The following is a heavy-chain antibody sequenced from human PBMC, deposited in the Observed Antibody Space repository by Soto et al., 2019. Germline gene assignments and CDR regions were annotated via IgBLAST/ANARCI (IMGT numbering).Heavy chain of an antibody. CDR1: GFSFSSYA. V-gene: IGHV3-30-3*01. J-gene: IGHJ4*02. Sequence: GGSLRLSSAASGFSFSSYAMHWVRQAPGKGLEWVAVISYDGSNKYYADSVKGRFTISRDNSKNTLYLQMNSLRAEDTAVYYCASGPRIRFSSVYWGQGTLVTVSS. D-gene: IGHD3-16*01. CDR2: ISYDGSNK. CDR3: ASGPRIRFSSVY.